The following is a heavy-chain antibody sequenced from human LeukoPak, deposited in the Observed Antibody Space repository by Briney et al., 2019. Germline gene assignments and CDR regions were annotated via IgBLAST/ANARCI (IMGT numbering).Heavy chain of an antibody. D-gene: IGHD1-26*01. J-gene: IGHJ4*02. CDR1: GFTFSSYS. V-gene: IGHV3-21*01. CDR3: ARDHEGVVGATGEVDY. Sequence: GGSLRLSCAASGFTFSSYSLTWVRQAPGKGLEWVSSISTSSRYIYYAHSVKGPFTISRDNAKNSLYLQMNSLRAEDTGLYYCARDHEGVVGATGEVDYWGQGTLVTVSS. CDR2: ISTSSRYI.